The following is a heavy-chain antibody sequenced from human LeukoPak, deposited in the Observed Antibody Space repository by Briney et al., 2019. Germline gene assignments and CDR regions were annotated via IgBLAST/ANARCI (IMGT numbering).Heavy chain of an antibody. J-gene: IGHJ4*02. CDR3: ARDLYTSGGIDY. CDR2: ISYDGSKK. Sequence: PGGSLRLSCAASGFTFSDYYMSWIRQAPGKGLEWVAVISYDGSKKYYADSVKGRFTISRDNAKNILYLQMNSLRAEDTALYYCARDLYTSGGIDYWGQGTLVTVSS. D-gene: IGHD1-26*01. V-gene: IGHV3-30*03. CDR1: GFTFSDYY.